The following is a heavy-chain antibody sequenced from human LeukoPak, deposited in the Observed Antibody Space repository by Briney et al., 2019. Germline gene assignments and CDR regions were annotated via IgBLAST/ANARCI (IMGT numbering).Heavy chain of an antibody. CDR3: AREPTTVSSPG. J-gene: IGHJ4*02. D-gene: IGHD4-11*01. V-gene: IGHV3-21*01. Sequence: PRGSRRLSCAASGFTFSSYSMNWVRQAPGKGLEWVSSISSSGAYIFYADSVKGRFTISRDNAKNSLYLQMHSLRAEDTALYYCAREPTTVSSPGWGQGTLVTVSS. CDR1: GFTFSSYS. CDR2: ISSSGAYI.